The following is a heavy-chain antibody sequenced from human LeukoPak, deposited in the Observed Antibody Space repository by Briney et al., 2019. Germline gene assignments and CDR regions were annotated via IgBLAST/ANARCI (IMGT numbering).Heavy chain of an antibody. CDR3: AREVAY. J-gene: IGHJ4*02. Sequence: SETLSLTCAVSGGSISSGGYSWSGIRQPPGKGLEWIGYIYHSGSTYYNPSLKSRVTISVDTSKNQFSLKLTSVTAADTAVYYCAREVAYWGQGILVTVSS. CDR1: GGSISSGGYS. V-gene: IGHV4-30-2*01. CDR2: IYHSGST.